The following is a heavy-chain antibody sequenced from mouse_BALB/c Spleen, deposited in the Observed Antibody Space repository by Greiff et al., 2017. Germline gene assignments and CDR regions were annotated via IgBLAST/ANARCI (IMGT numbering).Heavy chain of an antibody. Sequence: EVQGVESGGGLVQPGGSLRLSCATSGFTFTDYYMSWVRQPPGKALEWLGFIRNKANGYTTEYSASVKGRFTISRDNSQSILYLQINTLRAEDSATYYCARDLAYYAMDYWGQGTSVTVSS. CDR2: IRNKANGYTT. V-gene: IGHV7-3*02. CDR3: ARDLAYYAMDY. CDR1: GFTFTDYY. J-gene: IGHJ4*01.